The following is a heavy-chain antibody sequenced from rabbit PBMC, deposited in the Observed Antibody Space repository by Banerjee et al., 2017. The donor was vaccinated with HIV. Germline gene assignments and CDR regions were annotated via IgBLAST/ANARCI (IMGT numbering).Heavy chain of an antibody. CDR2: IYAGSSGTT. CDR1: GFSFSSSYW. Sequence: QSLEESGGDLVKPGASLTLTCTASGFSFSSSYWICWVRQAPGKGLEWIACIYAGSSGTTYYASWAKGRFTISKTSWTTVTLQMTSLTAADTATYFCARDRDGDAGYGSLALRGPGTLVTVS. D-gene: IGHD7-1*01. CDR3: ARDRDGDAGYGSLAL. V-gene: IGHV1S40*01. J-gene: IGHJ4*01.